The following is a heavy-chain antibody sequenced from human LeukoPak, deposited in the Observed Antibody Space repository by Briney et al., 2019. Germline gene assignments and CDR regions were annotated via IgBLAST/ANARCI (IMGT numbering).Heavy chain of an antibody. CDR2: IIPIFGTA. CDR3: ARDTIDYDSSGYYGLYDWFDP. J-gene: IGHJ5*02. V-gene: IGHV1-69*05. D-gene: IGHD3-22*01. Sequence: SVKVSCKASGGTFSSYAISWVRQAPGQGLEWMGGIIPIFGTANYAQKLQGRVTMTTDTSTSTAYMELRSLRSEDTAVYYCARDTIDYDSSGYYGLYDWFDPWGQGTLVTVSS. CDR1: GGTFSSYA.